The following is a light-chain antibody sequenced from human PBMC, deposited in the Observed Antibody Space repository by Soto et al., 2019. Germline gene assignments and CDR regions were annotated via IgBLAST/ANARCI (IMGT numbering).Light chain of an antibody. CDR1: SSDVRGYNF. CDR3: SSYTTSSTVV. V-gene: IGLV2-14*03. J-gene: IGLJ1*01. CDR2: EVS. Sequence: QSALTQPASVFGSPGQSITISCTGTSSDVRGYNFVSWYQQHPGKAPKLMIDEVSNRPSGVSNRFSGSKSGNTASLTISGLQPEDEADYYCSSYTTSSTVVFGTGTKGTVL.